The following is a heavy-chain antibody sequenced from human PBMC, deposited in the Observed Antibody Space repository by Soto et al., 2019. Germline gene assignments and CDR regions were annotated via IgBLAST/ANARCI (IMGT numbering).Heavy chain of an antibody. J-gene: IGHJ5*02. CDR1: GYTFTSYY. V-gene: IGHV1-46*03. Sequence: QVQLVQSGAEVKKPGASVKVSCKASGYTFTSYYMHWVRKTPGQGLERRGIINPSGGSPSYAQKFQGRVTMTRDTSTSTVYMDLSSLRSEDTAVYYCARDGRRFGYNWFDPWGQGTLVTVSS. D-gene: IGHD3-10*01. CDR3: ARDGRRFGYNWFDP. CDR2: INPSGGSP.